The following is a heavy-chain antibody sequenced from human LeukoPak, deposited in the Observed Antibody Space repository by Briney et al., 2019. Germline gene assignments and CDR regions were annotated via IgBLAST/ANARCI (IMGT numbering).Heavy chain of an antibody. CDR3: ARVGGYSFAREGYYYFGMDV. J-gene: IGHJ6*02. CDR2: IKQDGSEK. Sequence: PGGSLRLSCAASGFTFSSYWMTWVRQAPGKGLEWVANIKQDGSEKEYVDSVKGRFTVSRDNAKSSLYLQVNSLRVEDTAIYYCARVGGYSFAREGYYYFGMDVWGQGTTVTVSS. V-gene: IGHV3-7*03. D-gene: IGHD5-12*01. CDR1: GFTFSSYW.